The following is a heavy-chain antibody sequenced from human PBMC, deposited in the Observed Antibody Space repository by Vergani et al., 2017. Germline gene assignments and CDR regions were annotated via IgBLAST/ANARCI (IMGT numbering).Heavy chain of an antibody. CDR2: MYTSGHT. D-gene: IGHD4-23*01. V-gene: IGHV4-61*02. J-gene: IGHJ6*02. CDR1: GASVSRGTYY. CDR3: ARVGSTTTVVTPGGNYYYYGMDV. Sequence: QVQLQESGPGLLKPSQTLSLTCTVSGASVSRGTYYWTWIRQPAGKKLEWIVRMYTSGHTIYNPSLESRVTMSVDTSKNQFSLQLSSVTAADTAVYYCARVGSTTTVVTPGGNYYYYGMDVWGQRTTVTVSS.